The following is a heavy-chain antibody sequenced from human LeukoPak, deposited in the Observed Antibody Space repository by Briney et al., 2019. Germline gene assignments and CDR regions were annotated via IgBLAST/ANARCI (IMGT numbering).Heavy chain of an antibody. CDR2: ISGSGGST. J-gene: IGHJ4*02. Sequence: PGGSLRLSCAASGFTFSSYAMSWVRQAPGKGLEWVSAISGSGGSTYYADSVKGRFTISRDNSKNTLYLQMNSLRAEDTAVYYCAKHGNNYGSGSYLFDPFDNWGQGTLVTVSS. CDR3: AKHGNNYGSGSYLFDPFDN. D-gene: IGHD3-10*01. CDR1: GFTFSSYA. V-gene: IGHV3-23*01.